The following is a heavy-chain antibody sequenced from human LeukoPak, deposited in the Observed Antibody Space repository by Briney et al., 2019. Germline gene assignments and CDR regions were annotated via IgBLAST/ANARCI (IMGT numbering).Heavy chain of an antibody. D-gene: IGHD3-10*01. Sequence: SETLSLTCTVSGGSISSSSYYWSWIRQPPGKGLEWIGEINHSGSTNYNPSLKSRVTISVDTSKNQFSLKLSSVTAADTAVYYCARHRRITMVRGVPEWGFDYWGQGTLVTVSS. J-gene: IGHJ4*02. CDR3: ARHRRITMVRGVPEWGFDY. CDR2: INHSGST. CDR1: GGSISSSSYY. V-gene: IGHV4-39*01.